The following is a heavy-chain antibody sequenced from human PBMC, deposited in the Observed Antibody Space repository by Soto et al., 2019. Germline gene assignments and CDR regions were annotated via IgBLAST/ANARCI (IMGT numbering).Heavy chain of an antibody. Sequence: EVQLVESGGGLVKPGGSLRLSCAASGFTFSSYSMNWVRQAPGKGLEWVSSISSSSSYIYYADSVKGRFTISRDNAKNSLYLQMNSLRAEDTAVYYCARAHDYGDFDDAFDIWGQGTMVTVSS. CDR3: ARAHDYGDFDDAFDI. V-gene: IGHV3-21*01. CDR2: ISSSSSYI. J-gene: IGHJ3*02. D-gene: IGHD4-17*01. CDR1: GFTFSSYS.